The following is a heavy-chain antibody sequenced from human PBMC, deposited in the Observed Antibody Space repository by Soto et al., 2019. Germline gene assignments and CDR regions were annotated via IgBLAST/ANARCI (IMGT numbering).Heavy chain of an antibody. D-gene: IGHD2-2*02. CDR3: ARVIPAAIGFGLPNWFDP. J-gene: IGHJ5*02. CDR2: IYYSGST. V-gene: IGHV4-31*03. Sequence: SETLSLTCTVSGGSISSGGYYWSWIRQHPGKGLEWIGYIYYSGSTYYNPSLKSRVTISVDTSKNQFSLKLSSVTAADTAVYYCARVIPAAIGFGLPNWFDPWGQGTLVTVSS. CDR1: GGSISSGGYY.